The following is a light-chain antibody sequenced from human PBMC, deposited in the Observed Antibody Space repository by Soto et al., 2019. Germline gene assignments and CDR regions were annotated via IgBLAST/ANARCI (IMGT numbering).Light chain of an antibody. J-gene: IGKJ4*01. CDR2: DAS. V-gene: IGKV3-11*01. CDR3: QQRSNWPPLT. Sequence: EIVLTQSPATLSLSPGERATLSCRASQSVSSYLAWYQQKPGQAPRLLIYDASNRATGIPARFSGSGSGTDFTLTISGLEPEDFAVYSCQQRSNWPPLTFGGVTKVEIK. CDR1: QSVSSY.